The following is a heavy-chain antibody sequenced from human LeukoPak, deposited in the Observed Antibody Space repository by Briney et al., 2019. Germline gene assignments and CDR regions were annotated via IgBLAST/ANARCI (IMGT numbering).Heavy chain of an antibody. CDR3: ASLIPSYSSSWYLAY. Sequence: ASVKVSCKASGYTFTGYYIDWVRQAPGQGLEWMGWITPNSGGTKYGQKFQGRVTMTRDTSISTAYMELSSLRSDDTAVYYCASLIPSYSSSWYLAYWGQGTLVTVSS. V-gene: IGHV1-2*02. CDR1: GYTFTGYY. D-gene: IGHD6-13*01. J-gene: IGHJ4*02. CDR2: ITPNSGGT.